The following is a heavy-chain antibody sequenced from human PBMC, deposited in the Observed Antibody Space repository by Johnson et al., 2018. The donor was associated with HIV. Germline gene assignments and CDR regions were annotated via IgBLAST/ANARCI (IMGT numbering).Heavy chain of an antibody. Sequence: MLLVESGGGVVQPGRSLRSSCAASGFTFSDYYMSWIRQAPGKGLEWVSYISSSGSTYYADSVKGRFTLSRDNSKNTRYLQMNSLRAEDTAVYNCARAWVSRDILTALRGAFDIGGQGTMVTVSS. V-gene: IGHV3-66*01. J-gene: IGHJ3*02. CDR3: ARAWVSRDILTALRGAFDI. CDR1: GFTFSDYY. D-gene: IGHD3-9*01. CDR2: ISSSGST.